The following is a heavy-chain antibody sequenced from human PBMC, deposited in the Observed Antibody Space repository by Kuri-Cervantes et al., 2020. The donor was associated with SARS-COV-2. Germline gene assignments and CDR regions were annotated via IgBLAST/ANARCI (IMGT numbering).Heavy chain of an antibody. CDR2: IYYSGNT. Sequence: SETLSLTCTVSGGSIRSGSYYWGWIRQSPGKGLEWIGSIYYSGNTLYNPSLKSRVTMSVDTSKNQFSLKLSSVTAADTAVYYCARGASIAARYYFDYWGQGTLVTVSS. D-gene: IGHD6-6*01. CDR3: ARGASIAARYYFDY. J-gene: IGHJ4*02. CDR1: GGSIRSGSYY. V-gene: IGHV4-39*07.